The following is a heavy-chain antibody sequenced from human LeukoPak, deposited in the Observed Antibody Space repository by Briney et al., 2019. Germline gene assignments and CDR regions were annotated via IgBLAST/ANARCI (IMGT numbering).Heavy chain of an antibody. CDR3: ARVQSESLRAFDV. Sequence: SQTLSLTCGLSGDFVSGNSVAWNWIRQSPSRGLEWLGRTYYRSNWFYDYAVSVKGRLTINPDTSKNQFSLHLNSVTPEDTAVYYCARVQSESLRAFDVWGQGTMVTVSS. V-gene: IGHV6-1*01. J-gene: IGHJ3*01. CDR1: GDFVSGNSVA. CDR2: TYYRSNWFY.